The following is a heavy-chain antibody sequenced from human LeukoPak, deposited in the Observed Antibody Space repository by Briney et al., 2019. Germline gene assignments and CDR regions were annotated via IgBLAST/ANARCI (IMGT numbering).Heavy chain of an antibody. J-gene: IGHJ5*02. CDR3: ARDRQRPYCSSTSCYRPSFDP. Sequence: ASVKVSCKAPGYTFTSYGISWVRQAPGQGLEWMGWISAYNGNTNYAQKLQGRVTMTTDTSTSTAYMELRSLRSDDTAVYYCARDRQRPYCSSTSCYRPSFDPWGQGTLVTVSS. CDR2: ISAYNGNT. D-gene: IGHD2-2*01. CDR1: GYTFTSYG. V-gene: IGHV1-18*01.